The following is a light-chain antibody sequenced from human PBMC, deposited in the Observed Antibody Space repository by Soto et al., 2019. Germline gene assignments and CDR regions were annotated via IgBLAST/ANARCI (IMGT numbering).Light chain of an antibody. Sequence: QSALTQPASVSASPGQSLTISCTGTSSDIGSYNSVSWYQQYPGKAPQLMIYDVSYRPSGISSRFSGSKSGNTASLTISELRPEDEADYYCSSYATPATRVFGGGTKLTVL. CDR3: SSYATPATRV. CDR2: DVS. CDR1: SSDIGSYNS. V-gene: IGLV2-14*03. J-gene: IGLJ2*01.